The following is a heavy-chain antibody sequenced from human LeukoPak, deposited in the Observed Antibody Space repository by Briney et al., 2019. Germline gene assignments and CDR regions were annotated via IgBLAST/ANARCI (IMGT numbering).Heavy chain of an antibody. CDR1: GYSFPSYW. D-gene: IGHD4-23*01. CDR2: IYPGDSDT. J-gene: IGHJ4*02. V-gene: IGHV5-51*01. Sequence: GESLKISCKGAGYSFPSYWIGWVRQMPGKGLEWMGIIYPGDSDTRYSPSFQGQVTISADKSISTAYLQWSSLKASDTAMYYCARATTVVTPLYFDYWGQGTLVTVSS. CDR3: ARATTVVTPLYFDY.